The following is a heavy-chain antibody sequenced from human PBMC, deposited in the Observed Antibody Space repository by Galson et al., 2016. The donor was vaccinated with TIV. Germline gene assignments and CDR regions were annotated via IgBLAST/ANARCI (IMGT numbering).Heavy chain of an antibody. J-gene: IGHJ6*03. Sequence: SVKVSCKASRNTFTSYDINWVRQAPGQGLEWMGWMHPNSGNGGSAQKFRGRLTMTRNISISTVSMELSSLRSEDTAVYYCATVHSGGGFFYFYYMDVWGKGTTVTASS. V-gene: IGHV1-8*01. CDR3: ATVHSGGGFFYFYYMDV. D-gene: IGHD3-3*01. CDR1: RNTFTSYD. CDR2: MHPNSGNG.